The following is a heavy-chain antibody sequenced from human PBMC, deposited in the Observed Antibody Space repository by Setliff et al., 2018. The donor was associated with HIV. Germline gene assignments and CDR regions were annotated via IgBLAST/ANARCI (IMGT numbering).Heavy chain of an antibody. D-gene: IGHD3-9*01. CDR3: ARQTWEYYDTLTGYYRSPKNFDS. J-gene: IGHJ4*02. CDR1: GGSINRSNYY. Sequence: SETLSLTCTVPGGSINRSNYYWGWIRQPPGKGLEWIGTISYTGSTYYDPSLKSRVTISLDTSKNQFFLKLSSVTAPDTPIDYCARQTWEYYDTLTGYYRSPKNFDSWGQGTLVTVSS. V-gene: IGHV4-39*01. CDR2: ISYTGST.